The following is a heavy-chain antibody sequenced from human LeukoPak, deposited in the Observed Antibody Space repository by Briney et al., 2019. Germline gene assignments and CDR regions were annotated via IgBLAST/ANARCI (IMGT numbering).Heavy chain of an antibody. CDR2: IYYSGST. CDR3: ARDRGTGTRFDP. Sequence: SQTLSHTCTVSGGSISSGDYYWSWIRQPPGKGLEWIGYIYYSGSTYYNPSLKSRVTISVDTSKNQFSLKLSSVTAADTAVYYCARDRGTGTRFDPWGQGTLVTVSS. J-gene: IGHJ5*02. CDR1: GGSISSGDYY. V-gene: IGHV4-30-4*08. D-gene: IGHD1-1*01.